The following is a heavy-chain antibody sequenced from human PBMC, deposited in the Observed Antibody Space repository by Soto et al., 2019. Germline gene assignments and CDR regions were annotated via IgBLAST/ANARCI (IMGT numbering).Heavy chain of an antibody. CDR2: IYYSGST. Sequence: SETLSLTCTVSGGSISSGGYYWSWIRQHPGKSLEWIGYIYYSGSTYYNPSLKSRVTISVDTSKNQFSLKLSSVTAADTAVYYCAREAREYSSSSPINWFDPWGQGTLVTVSS. J-gene: IGHJ5*02. CDR3: AREAREYSSSSPINWFDP. D-gene: IGHD6-6*01. V-gene: IGHV4-31*03. CDR1: GGSISSGGYY.